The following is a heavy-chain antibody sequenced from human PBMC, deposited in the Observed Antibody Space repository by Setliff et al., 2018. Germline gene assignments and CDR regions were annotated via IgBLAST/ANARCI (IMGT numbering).Heavy chain of an antibody. V-gene: IGHV1-18*01. CDR3: SRLVRYCTTTACQRASGAEV. Sequence: GASVKVSCKASGYTFSSSGITWVRQAPGQGLEWMGWISAYSGNTNYAQKFQGRVTMTTDSSTSTAYMELRSLTSDDTAVYYCSRLVRYCTTTACQRASGAEVWGKGTVGTVSS. D-gene: IGHD2-8*01. J-gene: IGHJ4*02. CDR1: GYTFSSSG. CDR2: ISAYSGNT.